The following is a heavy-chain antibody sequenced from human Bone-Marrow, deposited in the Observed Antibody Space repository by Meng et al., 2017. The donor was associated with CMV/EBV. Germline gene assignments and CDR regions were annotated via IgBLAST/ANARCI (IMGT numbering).Heavy chain of an antibody. Sequence: GESLKISCAASGFTFSSYAMHWVRQAPGKGLEWVAVISYDGSNKYYADSVKGRFTISRDNSKNTLYLQMHSLRAEDTAVYYCARDNEEWLRGGFFDYWGQGTLVTVSS. CDR2: ISYDGSNK. D-gene: IGHD5-12*01. CDR1: GFTFSSYA. J-gene: IGHJ4*02. V-gene: IGHV3-30*04. CDR3: ARDNEEWLRGGFFDY.